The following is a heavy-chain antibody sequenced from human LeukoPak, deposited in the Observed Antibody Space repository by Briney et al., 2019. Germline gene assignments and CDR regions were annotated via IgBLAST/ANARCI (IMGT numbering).Heavy chain of an antibody. CDR1: GYSFTGYY. V-gene: IGHV1-2*02. CDR3: ARDGGESVTGYSFIQFSSLGWFDP. J-gene: IGHJ5*02. Sequence: GASVKVSCKASGYSFTGYYMHWVRQAPGQGLEWMGWINPNSGGTNYAQKFQGRVTMTRDTSISTVYMELSRLRSDDTAVYFCARDGGESVTGYSFIQFSSLGWFDPWGQGTLVTVSS. D-gene: IGHD3-9*01. CDR2: INPNSGGT.